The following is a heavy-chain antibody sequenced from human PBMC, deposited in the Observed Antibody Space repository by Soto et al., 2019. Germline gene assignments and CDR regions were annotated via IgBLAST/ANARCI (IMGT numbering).Heavy chain of an antibody. D-gene: IGHD5-18*01. J-gene: IGHJ4*02. Sequence: ASVKVSCKASGGTFSTYAFTWVRQAPGQGLEWMGGIIPIFVTANYAQKFQGRATITADESASTVYMEVTSLKSEDTAVYYCARGQLNRHGYSYGNRPFYFDYWGPGTLVTVSS. CDR3: ARGQLNRHGYSYGNRPFYFDY. V-gene: IGHV1-69*13. CDR1: GGTFSTYA. CDR2: IIPIFVTA.